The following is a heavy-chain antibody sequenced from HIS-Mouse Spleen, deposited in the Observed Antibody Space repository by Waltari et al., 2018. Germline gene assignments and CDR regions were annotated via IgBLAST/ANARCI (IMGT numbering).Heavy chain of an antibody. CDR1: GFTFSSYW. J-gene: IGHJ5*02. D-gene: IGHD2-2*01. CDR2: IKQDGSEK. V-gene: IGHV3-7*01. Sequence: EVQLVESGGGLVQPGGSLRLSCAASGFTFSSYWMSWVRQAPGSGLEWVANIKQDGSEKYYVDSVKGRFTISRDNAKNSLYLQMNSLRAEDTAVYYCARDPAYCSSTSCYESWFDPWGQGTLVTVSS. CDR3: ARDPAYCSSTSCYESWFDP.